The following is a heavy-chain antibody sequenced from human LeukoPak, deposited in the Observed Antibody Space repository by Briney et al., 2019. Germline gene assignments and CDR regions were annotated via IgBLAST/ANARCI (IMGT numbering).Heavy chain of an antibody. CDR2: MYHNGYT. CDR3: ARVPALRVVTTPTYFDL. D-gene: IGHD2-21*02. J-gene: IGHJ4*02. Sequence: SETLSLTCTVSGDSINAYYWTWIRQPPGKGLQWVGYMYHNGYTIYNPSLKSRVTISVDTSRNQFSLKLNSVTAADTAVYYCARVPALRVVTTPTYFDLWGLGTLVSVSS. V-gene: IGHV4-59*01. CDR1: GDSINAYY.